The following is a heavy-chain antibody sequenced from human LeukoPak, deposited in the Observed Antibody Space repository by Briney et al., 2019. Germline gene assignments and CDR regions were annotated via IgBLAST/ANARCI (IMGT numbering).Heavy chain of an antibody. CDR3: ARGDYGYFYGMYV. CDR2: ISYDGSNK. J-gene: IGHJ6*02. V-gene: IGHV3-30*03. CDR1: GFTFSTYG. Sequence: GRSLRLSCAASGFTFSTYGMHWVRQAPGKGREWVAVISYDGSNKYYADSVKGRFTISRDNSKNTLYLQMNSLRVEDTAVYYCARGDYGYFYGMYVWGQGTTVTVSS.